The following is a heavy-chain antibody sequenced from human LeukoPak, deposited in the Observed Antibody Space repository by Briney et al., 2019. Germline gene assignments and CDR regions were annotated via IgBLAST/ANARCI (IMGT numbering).Heavy chain of an antibody. V-gene: IGHV3-20*01. CDR3: ARGATGTTYDY. J-gene: IGHJ4*02. D-gene: IGHD1-1*01. CDR2: INWNGGST. Sequence: GGSLRLSCAASGFKFDDYGMTWFRQAPGKGLEWVSGINWNGGSTGYGDSVKGRFTISRDNAKNSLYLQMNSLRVEDTALYHCARGATGTTYDYWGQGTLVTVSS. CDR1: GFKFDDYG.